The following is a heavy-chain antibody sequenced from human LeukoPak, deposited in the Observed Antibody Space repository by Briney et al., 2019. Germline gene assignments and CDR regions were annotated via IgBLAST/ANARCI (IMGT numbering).Heavy chain of an antibody. CDR3: ARLPYSGYGGGRVY. V-gene: IGHV3-15*01. Sequence: PGGSLRLSCAASGFTFSNAWMSWVRQAPGKGLEWIGRIKSKTDGATTDYAAPVKGRFTISRDDAKNSLYLQMNSLRAEDTAIYYCARLPYSGYGGGRVYWGQGTLVTVSS. D-gene: IGHD5-12*01. CDR2: IKSKTDGATT. J-gene: IGHJ4*02. CDR1: GFTFSNAW.